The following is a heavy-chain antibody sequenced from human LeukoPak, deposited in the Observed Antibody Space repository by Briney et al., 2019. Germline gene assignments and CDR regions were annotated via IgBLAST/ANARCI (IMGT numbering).Heavy chain of an antibody. CDR3: AREFTS. V-gene: IGHV4-4*07. CDR2: IYTSGTT. J-gene: IGHJ5*02. CDR1: GGFISSYY. Sequence: SETLSLTCTVSGGFISSYYWSWIRQHAGKGLEWIGRIYTSGTTNYNSSLKSRVTMSIDTSKNQFSLNLGSVTAADTAVYYCAREFTSWGQGTLVTVSS.